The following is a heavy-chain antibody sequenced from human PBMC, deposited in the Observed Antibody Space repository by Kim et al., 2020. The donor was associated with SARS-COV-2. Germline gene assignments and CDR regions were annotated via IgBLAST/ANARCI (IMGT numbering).Heavy chain of an antibody. J-gene: IGHJ4*02. D-gene: IGHD2-2*01. V-gene: IGHV4-31*03. CDR2: IYYSGST. CDR3: ARGRVPAAMDDY. Sequence: SETLSLTCTVSGGSISSGGYYWSWIRQHPGKGLEWIGYIYYSGSTYYNPSLKSRVTISVDTSKNQFSLKLSSVTAADTAVYYCARGRVPAAMDDYWGQGTLVTVSS. CDR1: GGSISSGGYY.